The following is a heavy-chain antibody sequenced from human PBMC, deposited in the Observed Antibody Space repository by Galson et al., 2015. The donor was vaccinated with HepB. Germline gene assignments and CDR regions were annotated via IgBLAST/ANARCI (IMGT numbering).Heavy chain of an antibody. CDR3: ARRYNWNYVSSDDPFDY. Sequence: SVKVSCKASGGTFSSYAISWVRQAPGQGLEWMGGIIPIFGTANYAQKFQGRVTITTDKSTSTAYMELSSLRSEDTAVYYCARRYNWNYVSSDDPFDYRGQGTLVTVSS. CDR1: GGTFSSYA. CDR2: IIPIFGTA. J-gene: IGHJ4*02. D-gene: IGHD1-7*01. V-gene: IGHV1-69*05.